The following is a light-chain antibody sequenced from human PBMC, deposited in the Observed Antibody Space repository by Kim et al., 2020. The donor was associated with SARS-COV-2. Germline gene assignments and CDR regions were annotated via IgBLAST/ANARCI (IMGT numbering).Light chain of an antibody. V-gene: IGLV10-54*01. CDR2: RNS. J-gene: IGLJ3*02. CDR3: AAWDSSLSAWV. CDR1: SNHVGDHP. Sequence: QTATLTWTGDSNHVGDHPATYMHQHQDHPHKDRSNRNSNRPSGISTRLSASRSGNTASLNITGLQPEDEADYYCAAWDSSLSAWVFGEGTKLTVL.